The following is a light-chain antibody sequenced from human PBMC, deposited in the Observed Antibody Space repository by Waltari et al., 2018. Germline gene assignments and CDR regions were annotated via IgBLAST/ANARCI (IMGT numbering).Light chain of an antibody. Sequence: IVFTQSQATLSLSRGERATLSCRSSQSVDMYLAWYQQRPGQAPRLLIYDTSNRATDIPARFSGSGSETDFSLTISSLEPEDFAVYYCQQRRNRPLTFGGGTKVEIK. J-gene: IGKJ4*01. CDR3: QQRRNRPLT. V-gene: IGKV3-11*01. CDR1: QSVDMY. CDR2: DTS.